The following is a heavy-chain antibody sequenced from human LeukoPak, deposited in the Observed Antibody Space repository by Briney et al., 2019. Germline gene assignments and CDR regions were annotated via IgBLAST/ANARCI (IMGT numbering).Heavy chain of an antibody. V-gene: IGHV6-1*01. CDR3: ARGVSSSWARFDP. J-gene: IGHJ5*02. CDR1: GDSFSSNSAA. Sequence: SQTLPLTCAISGDSFSSNSAAWNWIRQSPSRGLEWLGRTFYRSKWYNDYAVSVQSRITINPDTSKNQFSLQLKSVTPEDTAVYYCARGVSSSWARFDPWGQGTLVTVSS. D-gene: IGHD6-13*01. CDR2: TFYRSKWYN.